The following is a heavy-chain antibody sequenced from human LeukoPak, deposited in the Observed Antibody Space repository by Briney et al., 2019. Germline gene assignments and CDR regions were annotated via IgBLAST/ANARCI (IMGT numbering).Heavy chain of an antibody. CDR2: IKQDGSEK. J-gene: IGHJ3*02. V-gene: IGHV3-7*01. D-gene: IGHD6-6*01. CDR3: ARDPRSSSHDAFDI. CDR1: GFTFSSYW. Sequence: GGSLRLSCAASGFTFSSYWMSWVRQAPGKGLEWVANIKQDGSEKYYVDSVKGRFTIYRDNAKNSLYLQMHSLRAEDTAVYYCARDPRSSSHDAFDIWGQGTMVTVSS.